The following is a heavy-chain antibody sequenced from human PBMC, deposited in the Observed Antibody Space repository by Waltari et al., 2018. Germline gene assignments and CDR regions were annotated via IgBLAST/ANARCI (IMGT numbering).Heavy chain of an antibody. CDR1: GGSISSGGYY. J-gene: IGHJ3*02. CDR2: IYYSGST. Sequence: QVQLQESGPGLVKPSQTLSLTCTVSGGSISSGGYYWSWIRQHPGKGLEWIGYIYYSGSTYYNPSLKSLVTISVDTSKNQFSLKLSSVTAADTAVYYCARTYYDFWSGYNDAFDIWGQGTMVTVSS. CDR3: ARTYYDFWSGYNDAFDI. V-gene: IGHV4-31*01. D-gene: IGHD3-3*01.